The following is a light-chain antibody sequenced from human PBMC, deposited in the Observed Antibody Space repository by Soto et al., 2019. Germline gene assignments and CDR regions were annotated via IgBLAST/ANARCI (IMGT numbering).Light chain of an antibody. CDR2: EVS. CDR1: SSDVGAYNY. V-gene: IGLV2-14*01. CDR3: SSYTSSSTWV. J-gene: IGLJ3*02. Sequence: QSVLTQPASVSGSPGQSITISCTGTSSDVGAYNYVSWYQQHPGKAPKLMISEVSNRPSGFSNRFSGSKSGNTASLTISGLQAEDEADYYCSSYTSSSTWVFGGGTKVTVL.